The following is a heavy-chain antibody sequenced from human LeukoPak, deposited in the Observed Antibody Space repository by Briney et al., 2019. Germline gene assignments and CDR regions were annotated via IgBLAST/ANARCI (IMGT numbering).Heavy chain of an antibody. V-gene: IGHV3-33*06. CDR2: IWSDATNM. Sequence: PGGSLKLSCGASGFIFSSYSMNWVRQAPGKGLEWVAAIWSDATNMFYANSVKGRFFIQRDDYQNTVYLEMSSLRAEVTAVYYCAKDAQRGFDYSNSFQYWGQGSLVTVSS. CDR1: GFIFSSYS. D-gene: IGHD4-11*01. CDR3: AKDAQRGFDYSNSFQY. J-gene: IGHJ4*02.